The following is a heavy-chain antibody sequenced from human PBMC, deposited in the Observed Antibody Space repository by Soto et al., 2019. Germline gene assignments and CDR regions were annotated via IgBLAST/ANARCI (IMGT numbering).Heavy chain of an antibody. D-gene: IGHD2-21*01. CDR1: GGTLSTNA. V-gene: IGHV1-69*06. CDR3: ARGGFVAGLYNAMDA. Sequence: QVQLVQSGAEVKKPGSSVKVSCKASGGTLSTNAISWVRQAPGQGLEWMGAIIPMFGSPKYALKFQGRVTITADNPTSTIYMEMISLASADTAVYYCARGGFVAGLYNAMDAWGQGTAVAVSS. CDR2: IIPMFGSP. J-gene: IGHJ6*02.